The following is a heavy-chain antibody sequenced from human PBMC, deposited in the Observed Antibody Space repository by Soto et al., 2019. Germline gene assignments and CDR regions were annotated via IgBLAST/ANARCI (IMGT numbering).Heavy chain of an antibody. CDR2: IKTKTDAETT. CDR3: TKVIRLGRYYYYGMDV. V-gene: IGHV3-15*07. CDR1: GFTFNNAW. Sequence: GGSLRLSCAASGFTFNNAWMNWVRQAPGKGLEWVGRIKTKTDAETTDYAEPVKGRFTISRDDSKNTLYLQMNSLKTEDTAVYYCTKVIRLGRYYYYGMDVWGQGTTVTVSS. J-gene: IGHJ6*02. D-gene: IGHD1-26*01.